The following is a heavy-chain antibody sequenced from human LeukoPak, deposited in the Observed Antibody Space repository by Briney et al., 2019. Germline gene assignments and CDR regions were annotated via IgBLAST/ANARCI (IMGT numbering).Heavy chain of an antibody. V-gene: IGHV4-34*01. D-gene: IGHD3-16*02. J-gene: IGHJ4*02. CDR2: INHSGST. Sequence: SETLSLTCAVYGGSFSGYYWSWIRQPPGKGLGWIGEINHSGSTNYNPSLKSRVTISVDTSKNQFPLKPSSVTAADTAVYYCARAPRYYFDYWGQGTLVTVSS. CDR3: ARAPRYYFDY. CDR1: GGSFSGYY.